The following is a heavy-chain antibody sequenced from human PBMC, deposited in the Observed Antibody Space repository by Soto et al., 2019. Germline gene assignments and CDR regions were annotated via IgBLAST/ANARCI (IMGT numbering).Heavy chain of an antibody. CDR2: IYYSGST. D-gene: IGHD3-10*01. CDR3: AKGARITMVRGVSDY. V-gene: IGHV4-39*01. Sequence: PSETLSLTCTVSGGSISSSSYYWGWIRQPPGKGLEWIGSIYYSGSTYYNPSLKSRVTISVDTSKNQFSLKLSSVTAADTAVYYCAKGARITMVRGVSDYWGQGTLVTVSS. J-gene: IGHJ4*02. CDR1: GGSISSSSYY.